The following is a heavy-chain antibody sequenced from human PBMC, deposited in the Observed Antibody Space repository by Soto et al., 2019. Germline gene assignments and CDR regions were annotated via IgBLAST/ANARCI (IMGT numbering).Heavy chain of an antibody. J-gene: IGHJ4*02. D-gene: IGHD1-1*01. CDR2: ISGSGGTT. V-gene: IGHV3-23*01. Sequence: EVQLLESGGGLVQPGGSLSLSCAASGFTFSRYAMAWVLQAPGKGLEWVSAISGSGGTTYYVDSVKGRHTISRDNSKNTLYLQMSSLRDEATAVYYCARLMFAIQTGFDYWGQGTLVTVSS. CDR3: ARLMFAIQTGFDY. CDR1: GFTFSRYA.